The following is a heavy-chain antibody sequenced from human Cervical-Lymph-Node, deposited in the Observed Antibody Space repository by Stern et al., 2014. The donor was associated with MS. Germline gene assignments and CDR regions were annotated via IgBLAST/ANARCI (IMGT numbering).Heavy chain of an antibody. CDR2: IYPDDSDI. Sequence: VQLVQSGAEVKKPGESLKISCKGSGYTFTNNWIAWVRQMPGKGLEWMGIIYPDDSDIRYSPSLPGQVTISAAKSISTAYLQWSGLKAADSAVYYWARHPPRRKWDDPNYGMDVWGQGTTVTVSS. CDR3: ARHPPRRKWDDPNYGMDV. CDR1: GYTFTNNW. J-gene: IGHJ6*02. V-gene: IGHV5-51*01. D-gene: IGHD1-1*01.